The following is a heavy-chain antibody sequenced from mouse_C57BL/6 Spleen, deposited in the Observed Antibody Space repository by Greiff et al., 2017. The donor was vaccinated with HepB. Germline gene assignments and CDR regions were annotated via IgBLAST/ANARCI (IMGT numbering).Heavy chain of an antibody. D-gene: IGHD1-1*01. J-gene: IGHJ2*01. CDR2: IDPETGGT. Sequence: VHLVESGAELVRPGASVTLSCKASGYTFTDYEMHWVKQTPVHGLEWIGAIDPETGGTAYNQKFKGKAILTADKSSSTAYMELRSLTSEDSAVYYCSLLHYYGSSYYFDYWGQGTTLTVSS. CDR1: GYTFTDYE. CDR3: SLLHYYGSSYYFDY. V-gene: IGHV1-15*01.